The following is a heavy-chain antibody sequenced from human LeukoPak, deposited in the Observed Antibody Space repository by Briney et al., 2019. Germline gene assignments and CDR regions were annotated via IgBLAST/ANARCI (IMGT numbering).Heavy chain of an antibody. Sequence: SETLSLTCTVSGGSISSYYWSWIRRPPGKGLEWIGYIYYSGSTDYNPSLKSRVTISVDTSKNQFSLKLSSVTAADTAVYYCARDYYGSGSFLDYWGQGTLVTVSS. CDR2: IYYSGST. CDR3: ARDYYGSGSFLDY. D-gene: IGHD3-10*01. J-gene: IGHJ4*02. V-gene: IGHV4-59*01. CDR1: GGSISSYY.